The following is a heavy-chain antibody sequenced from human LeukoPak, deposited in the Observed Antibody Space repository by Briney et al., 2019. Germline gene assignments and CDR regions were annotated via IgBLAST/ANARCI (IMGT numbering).Heavy chain of an antibody. CDR3: ARDLSVVAAYDY. D-gene: IGHD2-15*01. CDR2: IFYSGST. CDR1: GGSISTSSYY. Sequence: PSETLSLTCTVSGGSISTSSYYWGWVRQPPGKGLEWIGNIFYSGSTYYSPSLKSRVTISVDTSKNHFSLKLSSVTAADTAVYYCARDLSVVAAYDYWGQGTLVTVSS. V-gene: IGHV4-39*02. J-gene: IGHJ4*02.